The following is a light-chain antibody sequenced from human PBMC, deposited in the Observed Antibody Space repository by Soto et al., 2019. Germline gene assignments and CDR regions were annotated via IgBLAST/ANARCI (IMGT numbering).Light chain of an antibody. CDR3: QSYDISLVGLL. J-gene: IGLJ2*01. V-gene: IGLV1-40*01. Sequence: QPVLTQPPSVTGAPGQRVTISCTGTSSNIGAGFDVNWYRQVPGRAPKLLIRGNTNRPSGVPDRVSDSRSGTSASLAITGLQAEDEADYYCQSYDISLVGLLFGGGTKLTVL. CDR1: SSNIGAGFD. CDR2: GNT.